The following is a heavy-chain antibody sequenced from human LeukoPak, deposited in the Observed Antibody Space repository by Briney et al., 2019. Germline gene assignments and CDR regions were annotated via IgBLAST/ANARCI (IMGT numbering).Heavy chain of an antibody. CDR2: ITGIGLHT. J-gene: IGHJ5*02. V-gene: IGHV3-23*01. CDR3: AKAMRGPLT. D-gene: IGHD3-10*01. CDR1: GFIFITYG. Sequence: GGSLRLSCEASGFIFITYGMSWVRQAPGKGFEWVSSITGIGLHTYYADSVKGRFTISRDNSKNTVYLQMHSLQAEDTAVYYGAKAMRGPLTWGQGTLVTVSS.